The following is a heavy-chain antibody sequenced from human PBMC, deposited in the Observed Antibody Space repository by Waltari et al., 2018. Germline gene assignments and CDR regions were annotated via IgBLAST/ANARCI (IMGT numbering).Heavy chain of an antibody. V-gene: IGHV3-53*02. CDR1: GFTVSSNY. J-gene: IGHJ4*02. D-gene: IGHD3-22*01. CDR3: ARRGNYDSSGYDY. Sequence: EVQLVETGGGLIQPGGSLRLSCAASGFTVSSNYMSWVRQAPGKGLEWVSVIDSGGSTYYADSVKGRFTISRDNSKNTLYLQMNSLRAEDTAVYYCARRGNYDSSGYDYWGQGTLVTVSS. CDR2: IDSGGST.